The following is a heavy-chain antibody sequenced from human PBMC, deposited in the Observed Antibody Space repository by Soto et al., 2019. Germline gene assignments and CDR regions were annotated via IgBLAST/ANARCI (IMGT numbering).Heavy chain of an antibody. D-gene: IGHD6-13*01. V-gene: IGHV4-38-2*01. CDR3: AKVGTAGTTYHY. CDR2: IYHSGST. J-gene: IGHJ4*02. Sequence: NPXETLSLPFADSGYSISSGDYWGWIRQPPGKGLEWIGSIYHSGSTYYNPSLKSRVTISVDTSKNQFSLKLSSVTAADTAVYYCAKVGTAGTTYHYWGQGTLVTVSS. CDR1: GYSISSGDY.